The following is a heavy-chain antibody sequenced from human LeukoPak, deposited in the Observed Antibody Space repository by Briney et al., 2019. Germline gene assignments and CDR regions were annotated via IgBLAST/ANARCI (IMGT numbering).Heavy chain of an antibody. Sequence: ASVKVSCKASGGTFSSYAISWVRQAPGQGLEWMGGIIPIFGTANYAQKFQGRVTITADKSTSTAYMELSSLRSEDTAVYYCARNVITGTTGNWFDPWGQGTLVTVSS. V-gene: IGHV1-69*06. CDR3: ARNVITGTTGNWFDP. D-gene: IGHD1-20*01. CDR1: GGTFSSYA. J-gene: IGHJ5*02. CDR2: IIPIFGTA.